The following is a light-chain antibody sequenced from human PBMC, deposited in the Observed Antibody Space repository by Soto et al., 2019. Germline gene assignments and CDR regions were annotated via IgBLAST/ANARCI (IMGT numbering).Light chain of an antibody. J-gene: IGKJ5*01. CDR1: QSVIIK. CDR2: DTS. CDR3: QQYNNWPPIT. Sequence: IVMTHSPATLSVSPVERATLSFMSVQSVIIKLAWYQQKPGQAPRLLIYDTSTRATGIPARFSGSGSGTEFTLTISSLQSEDFAVYYCQQYNNWPPITFGQGTRLEIK. V-gene: IGKV3-15*01.